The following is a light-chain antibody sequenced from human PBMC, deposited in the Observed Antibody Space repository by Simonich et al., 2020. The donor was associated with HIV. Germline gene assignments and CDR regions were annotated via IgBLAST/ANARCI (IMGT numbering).Light chain of an antibody. Sequence: QSALTQPPSASGSPGQSVTISCTGTSSDVGGYKYVTWYQQHPGKAPKIMIYEVSKRPSGVPARFSGSKSDNTASLTVSGLQAEDEADYYCSSYAGGNNWVFGGGTKLTVL. CDR1: SSDVGGYKY. CDR2: EVS. CDR3: SSYAGGNNWV. V-gene: IGLV2-8*01. J-gene: IGLJ3*02.